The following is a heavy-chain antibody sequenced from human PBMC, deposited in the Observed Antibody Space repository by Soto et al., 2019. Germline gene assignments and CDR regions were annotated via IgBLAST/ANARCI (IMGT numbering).Heavy chain of an antibody. CDR1: GFTFSSYV. V-gene: IGHV3-23*01. CDR2: ISGSGGST. D-gene: IGHD4-17*01. J-gene: IGHJ4*02. CDR3: AKDKDYGGRGYYFDY. Sequence: EVQLLESGGGLVQPGGSLRLSCAASGFTFSSYVMSWVRQAPGKGLEWVSAISGSGGSTYYADSVKGRFTISRDNSKNTLYLQMNSLRAEDTAVYYCAKDKDYGGRGYYFDYWGQGTLVTVSS.